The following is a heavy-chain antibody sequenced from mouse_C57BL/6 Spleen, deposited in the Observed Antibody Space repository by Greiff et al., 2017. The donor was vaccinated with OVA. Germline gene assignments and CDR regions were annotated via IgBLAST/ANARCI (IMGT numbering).Heavy chain of an antibody. CDR2: IDPEDGDT. Sequence: EVQLQESGAELVRPGASVKLSCTASGFNIKDYYMHWVKQRPEQGLEWIGRIDPEDGDTEYAPKFQGKATMTADTSSNTAYLQLSSLTSADTAVYYCTTDQSRRGYAMDYWGQGTSVTVSS. J-gene: IGHJ4*01. V-gene: IGHV14-1*01. CDR3: TTDQSRRGYAMDY. CDR1: GFNIKDYY.